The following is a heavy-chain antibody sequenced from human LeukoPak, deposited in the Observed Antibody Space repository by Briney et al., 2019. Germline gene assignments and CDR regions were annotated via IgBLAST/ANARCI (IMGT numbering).Heavy chain of an antibody. D-gene: IGHD1-26*01. CDR3: ARDKIVGATHFDY. CDR2: IRQDGSEK. CDR1: GFTFSSYW. Sequence: GGSLRLSCAASGFTFSSYWMSWVRQAPGKGLEWVANIRQDGSEKYYVDSVKGRFTISRDNAKNSLYLQMNSLRAEDTAVYYCARDKIVGATHFDYWGQGTLVTVSS. J-gene: IGHJ4*02. V-gene: IGHV3-7*01.